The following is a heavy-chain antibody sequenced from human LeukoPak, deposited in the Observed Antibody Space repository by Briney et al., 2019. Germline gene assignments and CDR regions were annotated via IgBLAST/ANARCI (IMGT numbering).Heavy chain of an antibody. V-gene: IGHV3-48*01. Sequence: PGGSLRLSCAASGFTFNSYSMNWVRQAPGKGLEWVSYISSGSSTMYYADSVKGRFTISRDNAKNSLYLQMNSLRAEDTAVYCCARDYDFWSGYYTGVFDYWGQGTLVTVSS. CDR2: ISSGSSTM. D-gene: IGHD3-3*01. CDR1: GFTFNSYS. J-gene: IGHJ4*02. CDR3: ARDYDFWSGYYTGVFDY.